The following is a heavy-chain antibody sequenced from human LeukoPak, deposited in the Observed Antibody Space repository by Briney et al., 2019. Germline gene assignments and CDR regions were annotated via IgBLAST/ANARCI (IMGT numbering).Heavy chain of an antibody. Sequence: PGGSLKLSCAASGFTFSSYTMTWVRQAPGMGLEWVSSISRSGDYIFYADSVRGRFTISRDNAKNSLYLQMTSLRAEDTAVYYCAKDRLVGGSDRHPLDYRGQGTLVTVSS. CDR2: ISRSGDYI. J-gene: IGHJ4*02. V-gene: IGHV3-21*01. D-gene: IGHD1-26*01. CDR3: AKDRLVGGSDRHPLDY. CDR1: GFTFSSYT.